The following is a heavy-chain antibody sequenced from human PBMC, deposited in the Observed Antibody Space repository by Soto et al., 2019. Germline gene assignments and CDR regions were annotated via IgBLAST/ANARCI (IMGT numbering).Heavy chain of an antibody. CDR2: TYYRSKWYN. CDR1: GDSVSNNSAA. Sequence: QVQLQQSGPGLVKPSQTLSLTCAISGDSVSNNSAAWNWIRQSPSRGLEWLGRTYYRSKWYNDYAVSVKSPITINPDTSKNQFSLQLNSVTPEDTAVYYCARALAAARNDAFDIWGQGTMVTVSS. D-gene: IGHD6-13*01. J-gene: IGHJ3*02. CDR3: ARALAAARNDAFDI. V-gene: IGHV6-1*01.